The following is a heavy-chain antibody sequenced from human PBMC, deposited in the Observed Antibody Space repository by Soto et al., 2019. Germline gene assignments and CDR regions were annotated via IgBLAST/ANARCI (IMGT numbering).Heavy chain of an antibody. CDR3: ARGRPYYYDSTNYLTFFDY. CDR2: INYSGST. Sequence: QVQLQESGPGLVKPSETLSLTCTVSGGSVSSGSYYWSWIRQPPGKGLEWIGYINYSGSTNFNPSLKSRVTRSVDTSKNQFSLRLSSVTAADTAVYYCARGRPYYYDSTNYLTFFDYWGQGTLVTVSS. D-gene: IGHD3-22*01. J-gene: IGHJ4*02. CDR1: GGSVSSGSYY. V-gene: IGHV4-61*01.